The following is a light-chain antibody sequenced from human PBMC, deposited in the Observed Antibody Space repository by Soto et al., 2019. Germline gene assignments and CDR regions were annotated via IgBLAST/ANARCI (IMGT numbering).Light chain of an antibody. CDR2: DAS. CDR1: QSVSSY. V-gene: IGKV3-11*01. CDR3: QQRSNWPT. J-gene: IGKJ5*01. Sequence: ESVLTESPATLSLSPGERATLSWRASQSVSSYLAWYQQKPGQAPRLLIYDASNRATGIPARFSGSGSGTDFTLTISSLEPEDFAVYYCQQRSNWPTFCQGTRLEIK.